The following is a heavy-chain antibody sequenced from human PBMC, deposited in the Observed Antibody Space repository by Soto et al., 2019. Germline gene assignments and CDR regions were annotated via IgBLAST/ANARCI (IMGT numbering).Heavy chain of an antibody. D-gene: IGHD3-10*02. CDR1: GLTFSSYS. Sequence: EVQLVESGGGLVKPGGSLRLSCAASGLTFSSYSMNWVRQAPGKGLEWVSSISSSSNYIYYADSVKDRFTISRDNAKNSVELQMNSLRAEDTAVYYCARGVTMLIQGDDYFDSWGQGTLVTVSS. V-gene: IGHV3-21*01. CDR3: ARGVTMLIQGDDYFDS. CDR2: ISSSSNYI. J-gene: IGHJ4*02.